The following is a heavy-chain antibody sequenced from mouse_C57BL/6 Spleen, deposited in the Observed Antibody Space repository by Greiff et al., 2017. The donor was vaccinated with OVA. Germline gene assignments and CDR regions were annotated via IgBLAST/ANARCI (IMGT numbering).Heavy chain of an antibody. CDR1: GYTFTSYW. V-gene: IGHV1-5*01. CDR3: TREDYGEGAWCAY. J-gene: IGHJ3*01. D-gene: IGHD2-4*01. CDR2: IYPGNSDT. Sequence: VQLKQSGTVLVRPGASVKMSCKTSGYTFTSYWMHWVKQRPGQGLEWIGAIYPGNSDTSYNQKFKGKAKLTAVTPASTAYMELSSLTNEDSAVYYCTREDYGEGAWCAYWGQGTLVTVSA.